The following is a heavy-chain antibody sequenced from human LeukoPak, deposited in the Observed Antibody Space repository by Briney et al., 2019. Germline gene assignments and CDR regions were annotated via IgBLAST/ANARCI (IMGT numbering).Heavy chain of an antibody. CDR1: GIAFSTYW. CDR3: ARGSYYFDY. J-gene: IGHJ4*02. D-gene: IGHD2-15*01. CDR2: IKQDGSEK. Sequence: GGSLRLSCAASGIAFSTYWMRWVRQAPGKGLEWVANIKQDGSEKYYVDSVKGRFTISRDNAKNSLYLQMNSLRAEDTAVYYCARGSYYFDYWGQGTLVTVSS. V-gene: IGHV3-7*01.